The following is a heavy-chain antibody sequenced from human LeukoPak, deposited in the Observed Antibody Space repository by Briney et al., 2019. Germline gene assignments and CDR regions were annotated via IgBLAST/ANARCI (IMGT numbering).Heavy chain of an antibody. J-gene: IGHJ6*02. Sequence: PGRSLRLSCAASGFTFSSYAMHWVRQAPGKGLEWVAVISYDGSNKYYADSVKGRFTISRDNSKNTLYLQMNSLRAEDTAVYYCARVYSSGWYLWEAYGMDVWGQGTTVTVSS. CDR3: ARVYSSGWYLWEAYGMDV. CDR1: GFTFSSYA. CDR2: ISYDGSNK. V-gene: IGHV3-30-3*01. D-gene: IGHD6-19*01.